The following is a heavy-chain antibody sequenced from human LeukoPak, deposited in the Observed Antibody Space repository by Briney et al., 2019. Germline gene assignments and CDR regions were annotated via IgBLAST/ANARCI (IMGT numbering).Heavy chain of an antibody. Sequence: GGSLRLSCAASGFTFSSYSMNSVRQAPGKGLEWVSYISSSSTIYYADSVKGRFTISRDNAKNSLYLQMNSLRAEDTAVYYCARVLHKRNYDSSVYYGYWGQGTLVTVSS. CDR2: ISSSSTI. CDR3: ARVLHKRNYDSSVYYGY. J-gene: IGHJ4*02. V-gene: IGHV3-48*01. D-gene: IGHD3-22*01. CDR1: GFTFSSYS.